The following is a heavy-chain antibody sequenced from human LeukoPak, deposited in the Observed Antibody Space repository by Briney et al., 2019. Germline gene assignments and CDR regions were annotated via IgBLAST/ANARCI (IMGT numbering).Heavy chain of an antibody. V-gene: IGHV3-21*04. CDR1: GFTFSSYS. D-gene: IGHD3-3*02. Sequence: PGGSLRLSCAASGFTFSSYSMNWVRQAPGKGLEWVSSISSSSSYIYYADSVKGRFTIFRDNAKNSLYLQMNSLSAEDTALYYCAKDPRGSSSLGVFDIWGQGTRVTVSS. J-gene: IGHJ3*02. CDR2: ISSSSSYI. CDR3: AKDPRGSSSLGVFDI.